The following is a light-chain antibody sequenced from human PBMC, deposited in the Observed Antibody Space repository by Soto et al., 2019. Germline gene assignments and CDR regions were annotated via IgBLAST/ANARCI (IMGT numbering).Light chain of an antibody. CDR2: RAS. V-gene: IGKV3-20*01. Sequence: EIVLTQSPDTLSLSPGERATLSCRASQSVSSALLAWYQQKPGQSPRLLIYRASTTATCIPDRFTGSGSGKDFTLTISILEPEDLAVYYWQQDESSPLTFGGGTKVEIK. CDR1: QSVSSAL. J-gene: IGKJ4*01. CDR3: QQDESSPLT.